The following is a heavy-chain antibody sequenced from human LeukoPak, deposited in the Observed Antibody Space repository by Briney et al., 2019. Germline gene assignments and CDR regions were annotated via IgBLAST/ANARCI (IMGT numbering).Heavy chain of an antibody. CDR2: IKQDGSEK. Sequence: GGSLRLSCAASGFTFSSYSMNWVRQAPGKGLEWVANIKQDGSEKYYVDSVKGRFTISRDNAKNSLYLQMNSLRAEDTAVYYCARDSHGYSSSSHLGYWGQGTLVTVSS. CDR1: GFTFSSYS. D-gene: IGHD6-6*01. J-gene: IGHJ4*02. CDR3: ARDSHGYSSSSHLGY. V-gene: IGHV3-7*01.